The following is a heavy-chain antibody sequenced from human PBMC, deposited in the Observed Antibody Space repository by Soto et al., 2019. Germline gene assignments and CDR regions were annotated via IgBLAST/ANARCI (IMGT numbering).Heavy chain of an antibody. CDR3: ARAGLEDAFDI. D-gene: IGHD6-6*01. CDR1: GFTFSSYG. CDR2: IWYDGSNK. V-gene: IGHV3-33*01. J-gene: IGHJ3*02. Sequence: GGSLRLSCAASGFTFSSYGMHWVRQAPGKGLEWVAVIWYDGSNKYYADSVKGRFTISRDNSKNTLYLQMNSLRAEDTAVYYCARAGLEDAFDIWGQGTMVTVSS.